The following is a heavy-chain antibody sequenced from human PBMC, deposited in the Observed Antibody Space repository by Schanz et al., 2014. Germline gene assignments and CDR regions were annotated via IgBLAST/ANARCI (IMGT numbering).Heavy chain of an antibody. V-gene: IGHV3-23*04. CDR1: GFTLSNYA. CDR3: AKDAPYPFDL. J-gene: IGHJ2*01. CDR2: INGDGSRT. Sequence: EVQLAESGGGLAQPGGSLRLSCAASGFTLSNYAMSWVRQAPGKGLVWVSRINGDGSRTAYADSVKGRFTISRDNSKNTLYLQMNSLRAEDTAIYYCAKDAPYPFDLWGRGTLITVSS.